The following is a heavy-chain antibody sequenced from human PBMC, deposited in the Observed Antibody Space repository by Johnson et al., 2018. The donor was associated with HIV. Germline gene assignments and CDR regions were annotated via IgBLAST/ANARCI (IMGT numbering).Heavy chain of an antibody. J-gene: IGHJ3*02. CDR3: VRDQGSGWPTNAFDI. Sequence: QVQLVESGGGVVQPGRSLRVSCAASGFTFRSYAMHWVRQAPGKGLEWVAVITYDGRNKYYADFVKGRFIISRDNSKNMTNLQMNGLSGEDTADYYCVRDQGSGWPTNAFDIWGQGTRVTVSS. D-gene: IGHD6-19*01. CDR1: GFTFRSYA. CDR2: ITYDGRNK. V-gene: IGHV3-30*04.